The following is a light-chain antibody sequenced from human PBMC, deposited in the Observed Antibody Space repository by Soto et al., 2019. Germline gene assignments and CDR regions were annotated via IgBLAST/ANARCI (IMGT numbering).Light chain of an antibody. CDR3: QQYYGTPLT. Sequence: DIVMTQSPDSLAVSLGERATINCKSSQSVLYSSNNKDYLAWYQQKPGQPPKLLIYWASTRESGVPDRFSGSGSGTDFTLTISSLRAEDVAVYYCQQYYGTPLTFGGGTNVEIK. CDR2: WAS. J-gene: IGKJ4*01. CDR1: QSVLYSSNNKDY. V-gene: IGKV4-1*01.